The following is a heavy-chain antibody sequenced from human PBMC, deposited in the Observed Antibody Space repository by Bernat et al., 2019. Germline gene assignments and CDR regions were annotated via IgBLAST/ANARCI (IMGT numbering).Heavy chain of an antibody. D-gene: IGHD2-15*01. V-gene: IGHV3-74*01. CDR3: ARDRGCSGGSYIDWYFDL. J-gene: IGHJ2*01. Sequence: EVQLVESGGGLVQPGGSLRLSCAASGFTFSSYWMHWVRQAPGKGLVWVSRINSDGSSTSYADSVKGRFTISRDNAKNTLYLQMNSLRAEDTAVYYCARDRGCSGGSYIDWYFDLWGRGTLVTVSS. CDR1: GFTFSSYW. CDR2: INSDGSST.